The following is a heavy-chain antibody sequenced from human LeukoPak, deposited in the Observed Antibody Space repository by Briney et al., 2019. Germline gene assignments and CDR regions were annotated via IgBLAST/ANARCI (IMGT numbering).Heavy chain of an antibody. V-gene: IGHV3-53*01. J-gene: IGHJ3*02. CDR3: AREGHGKEEDAFDI. CDR2: IYSGGST. Sequence: GGSLRLSCAASGFTVSSNYMSWVRQAPVKGLEWVSVIYSGGSTYYADSVKGRFTISRDNSKNTLYLQMNSLRAEDTAVYYCAREGHGKEEDAFDIWGQGTMVTVSS. CDR1: GFTVSSNY. D-gene: IGHD1-14*01.